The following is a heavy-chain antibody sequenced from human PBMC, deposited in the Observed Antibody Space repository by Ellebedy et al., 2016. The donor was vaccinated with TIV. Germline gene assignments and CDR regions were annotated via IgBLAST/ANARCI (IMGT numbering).Heavy chain of an antibody. Sequence: GGSLRLSXAASGFTFSSYAMSWVRQAPGKGLEWVANIKQDGSEKYYVDSVKGRFTISRDNAKNSLYLQMNSLRAEDTAVYYCARDQENYYGSGSYYHFDYWGQGTLVTVSS. CDR2: IKQDGSEK. J-gene: IGHJ4*02. V-gene: IGHV3-7*01. CDR1: GFTFSSYA. D-gene: IGHD3-10*01. CDR3: ARDQENYYGSGSYYHFDY.